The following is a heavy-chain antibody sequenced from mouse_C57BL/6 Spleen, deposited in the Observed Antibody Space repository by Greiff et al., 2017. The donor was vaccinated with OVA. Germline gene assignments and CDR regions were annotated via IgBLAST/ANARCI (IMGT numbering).Heavy chain of an antibody. CDR1: GYSFTGYY. J-gene: IGHJ3*01. Sequence: EVKLQESGPELVKPGASVKISCKASGYSFTGYYMNWVKQSPEKSLEWIGEINPSTGGTTYNQKFKAKATLTVDKSSSTAYMQLKSLTSEDSAVYYCARWDSNYGGFAYWGQGTLVTVSA. V-gene: IGHV1-42*01. CDR3: ARWDSNYGGFAY. D-gene: IGHD2-5*01. CDR2: INPSTGGT.